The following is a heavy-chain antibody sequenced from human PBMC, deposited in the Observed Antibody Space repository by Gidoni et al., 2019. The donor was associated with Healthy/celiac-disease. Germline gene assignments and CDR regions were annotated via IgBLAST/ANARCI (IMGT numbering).Heavy chain of an antibody. J-gene: IGHJ4*02. CDR2: SYHSGST. V-gene: IGHV4-38-2*01. CDR3: ARVGVGATTDY. D-gene: IGHD1-26*01. CDR1: GYSISSGYY. Sequence: QVQLQESGPGLVKPSETLSLTCAFSGYSISSGYYWGWIRQPPGKGLEWIGSSYHSGSTYYNPSLKSRVTISVDTSKNQFSLKLSSVTAADTAVYYCARVGVGATTDYWGQGTLVTVSS.